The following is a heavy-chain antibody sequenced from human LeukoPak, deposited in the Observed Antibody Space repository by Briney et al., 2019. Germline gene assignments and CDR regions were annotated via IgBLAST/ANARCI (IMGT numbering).Heavy chain of an antibody. D-gene: IGHD7-27*01. CDR2: IKQDGSEK. J-gene: IGHJ4*02. V-gene: IGHV3-7*05. Sequence: GGSLGLSCAASGFTFSTYWMNWVRQAPGKGLEWVANIKQDGSEKYYVDAVKGRITITRDNAKNSLYQQKNSLRAEDAAVYYCARGNTGAFDYWGQGTLVTVSS. CDR3: ARGNTGAFDY. CDR1: GFTFSTYW.